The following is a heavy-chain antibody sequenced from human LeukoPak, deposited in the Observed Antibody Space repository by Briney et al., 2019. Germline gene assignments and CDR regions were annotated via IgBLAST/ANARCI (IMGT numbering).Heavy chain of an antibody. Sequence: GASVKVSCKASGYTFTGYYMHWVRQAPGQGLEWMGWINPNSGGTNYAQKFQGRVTMTRDTSISTAYMELSRLRSDDTAVYYCARGLYYRFLEWTNWFDPWGQGTLVTVSS. CDR2: INPNSGGT. V-gene: IGHV1-2*02. CDR1: GYTFTGYY. CDR3: ARGLYYRFLEWTNWFDP. D-gene: IGHD3-3*01. J-gene: IGHJ5*02.